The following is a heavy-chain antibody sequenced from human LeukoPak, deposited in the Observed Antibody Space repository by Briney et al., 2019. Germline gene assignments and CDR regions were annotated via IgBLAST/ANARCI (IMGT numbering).Heavy chain of an antibody. CDR3: ARDVPTVTTSPEYFQH. D-gene: IGHD4-11*01. CDR2: ISAYNGNT. Sequence: ASVKVSCKASGYTFTSYGISWVRQAPGQGLEWMGWISAYNGNTNYAQKLQGRVTMTTDTSTSTAYMELRSLRSDDTAVYYCARDVPTVTTSPEYFQHRGQGTLVTVSS. J-gene: IGHJ1*01. CDR1: GYTFTSYG. V-gene: IGHV1-18*01.